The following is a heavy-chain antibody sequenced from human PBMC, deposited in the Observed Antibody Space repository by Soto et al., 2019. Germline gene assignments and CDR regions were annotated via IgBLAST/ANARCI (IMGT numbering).Heavy chain of an antibody. D-gene: IGHD5-18*01. V-gene: IGHV1-69*02. CDR2: IIPILGIA. J-gene: IGHJ4*02. CDR3: ASSGYSYGYLPYFVDY. Sequence: VKVSCKASGGTFSSYTISWVRQAPGQGLEWMGRIIPILGIANYAQKFQGRVTITADKSTSTAYMELSSLRSEDTAVYYCASSGYSYGYLPYFVDYWGQGTLVTVSS. CDR1: GGTFSSYT.